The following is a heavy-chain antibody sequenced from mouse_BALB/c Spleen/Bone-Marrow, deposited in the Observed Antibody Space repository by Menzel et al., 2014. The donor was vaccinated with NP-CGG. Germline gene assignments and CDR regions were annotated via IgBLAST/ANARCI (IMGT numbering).Heavy chain of an antibody. CDR2: ITNGGDNT. V-gene: IGHV5-12-1*01. CDR3: VRHKNYYAMDY. CDR1: GFAFSRYN. J-gene: IGHJ4*01. Sequence: EVMLVESGGGLVKPGGSLKLSCAASGFAFSRYNMSWVRQTPEKRLEWVAYITNGGDNTYYPDTVKGRVTISRDNAKNTLYLQMSSLKSEDTAMYYCVRHKNYYAMDYWGQGTSVTVSS.